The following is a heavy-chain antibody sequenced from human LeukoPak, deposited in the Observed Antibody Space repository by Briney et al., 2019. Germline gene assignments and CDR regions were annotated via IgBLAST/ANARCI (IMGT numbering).Heavy chain of an antibody. Sequence: GGSLRLSCAASGFTFSSYSMNWVRQAPGKGLEWVSSISSSSSYIYYADSVKGRFTISRDNAKNSLYLQMNSLRAEDTAVYYCARDMGYDSSGYLSKIFDYWGQGTLVTVSS. V-gene: IGHV3-21*01. CDR1: GFTFSSYS. CDR3: ARDMGYDSSGYLSKIFDY. J-gene: IGHJ4*02. D-gene: IGHD3-22*01. CDR2: ISSSSSYI.